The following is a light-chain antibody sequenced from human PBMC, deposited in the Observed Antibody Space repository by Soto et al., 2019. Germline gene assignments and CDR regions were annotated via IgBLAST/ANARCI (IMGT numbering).Light chain of an antibody. CDR2: GAS. CDR3: QHYGHSLWT. V-gene: IGKV3-20*01. J-gene: IGKJ1*01. CDR1: QSVSGTY. Sequence: EIVLTQSPGTLSLSPGERATLSCRASQSVSGTYLAWYQQKPGQSPRLLIYGASSRATGIPDRFSGSGSGTDFTLTISGLEPEDFAVYFCQHYGHSLWTFGQGTKVEI.